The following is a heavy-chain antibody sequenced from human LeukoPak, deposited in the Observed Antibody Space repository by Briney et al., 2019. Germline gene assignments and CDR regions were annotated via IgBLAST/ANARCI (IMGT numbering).Heavy chain of an antibody. V-gene: IGHV3-30-3*01. CDR1: GFTFSSYA. CDR2: ISYDGSNK. CDR3: ARDVGYCSGGSCSAFDY. D-gene: IGHD2-15*01. J-gene: IGHJ4*02. Sequence: GGSLGLSCAASGFTFSSYAMHWVRQAPGKGLEWVAVISYDGSNKYYADSVKGRFTISRDNSKNTLYLQMNSLRAEDTAVYYCARDVGYCSGGSCSAFDYWGQGTLVTVSS.